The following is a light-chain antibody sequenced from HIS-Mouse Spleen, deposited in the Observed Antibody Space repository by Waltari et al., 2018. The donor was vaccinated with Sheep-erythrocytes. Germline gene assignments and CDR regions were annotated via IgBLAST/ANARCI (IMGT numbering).Light chain of an antibody. CDR2: AAY. CDR1: QSISSY. Sequence: DIQMTQSPSSLSESVGDRVTITCRASQSISSYLNWYQQKPGKAPKLLIYAAYSLQSGVPSRFSGSGSGTDFTLTISSLQPEDFATYYCQQSYSTPPTFGGGTKVEIK. V-gene: IGKV1-39*01. J-gene: IGKJ4*01. CDR3: QQSYSTPPT.